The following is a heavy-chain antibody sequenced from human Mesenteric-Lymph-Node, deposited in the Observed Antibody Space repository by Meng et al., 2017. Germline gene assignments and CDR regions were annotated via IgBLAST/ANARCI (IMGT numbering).Heavy chain of an antibody. Sequence: GESLKISCKGSGYSFTSYWIGWVRQRPGKGLEYMGIIYPSDSDTRYSPSFQGQVTISADNSISTAYLQWSSLKASDTAMYYCARPILSGSYYYYYGMDVWGQGTTVTVSS. V-gene: IGHV5-51*01. D-gene: IGHD1-26*01. CDR3: ARPILSGSYYYYYGMDV. J-gene: IGHJ6*02. CDR2: IYPSDSDT. CDR1: GYSFTSYW.